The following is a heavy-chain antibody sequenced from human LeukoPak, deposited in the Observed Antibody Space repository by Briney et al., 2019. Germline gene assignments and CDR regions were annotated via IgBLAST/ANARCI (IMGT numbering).Heavy chain of an antibody. D-gene: IGHD2-21*01. Sequence: GASVKASCKASGYTFTGYFLHWVRQAPGQGLEWMGWINPNSGATDYAQKFEGRVTMTRYTSISTDYMELSRLRADDTAVQFCSRRGDCAGTILWYFDSWGQGTLVTVSS. CDR3: SRRGDCAGTILWYFDS. V-gene: IGHV1-2*02. CDR1: GYTFTGYF. J-gene: IGHJ4*02. CDR2: INPNSGAT.